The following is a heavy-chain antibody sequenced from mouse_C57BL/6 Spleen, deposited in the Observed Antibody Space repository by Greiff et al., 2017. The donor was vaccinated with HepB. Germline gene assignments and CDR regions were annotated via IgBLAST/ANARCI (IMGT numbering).Heavy chain of an antibody. Sequence: QVQLKESGAELVRPGTSVKVSCKASGYAFTNYLIEWVKQRPGQGLEWIGVINPGSGGTNYNEKFKGKATLTADKSSSTAYMQLSSLTSEDSAVYFCARHYYYAMDYWGQGTSVTVSS. V-gene: IGHV1-54*01. CDR2: INPGSGGT. CDR1: GYAFTNYL. CDR3: ARHYYYAMDY. J-gene: IGHJ4*01.